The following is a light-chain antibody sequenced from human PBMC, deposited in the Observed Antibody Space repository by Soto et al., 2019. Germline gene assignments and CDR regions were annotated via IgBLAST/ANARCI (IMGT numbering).Light chain of an antibody. CDR1: QSVFYSSNNKNY. CDR3: QQYYSTPRT. Sequence: VMTQSPDSLTVSLGARATITCKSSQSVFYSSNNKNYLAWYQQKPGQSPKLLIYWASTRESGVPDRFSGSGSGTDFTLTISSLQAGDVAVYYCQQYYSTPRTFGQGTRLEIK. J-gene: IGKJ5*01. CDR2: WAS. V-gene: IGKV4-1*01.